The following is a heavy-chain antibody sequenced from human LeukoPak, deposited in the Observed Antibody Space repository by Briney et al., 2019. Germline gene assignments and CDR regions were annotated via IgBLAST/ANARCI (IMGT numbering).Heavy chain of an antibody. Sequence: ASVKVSCKASGGTFSSYAISWVRQAPGQGLEWMGGIIPIFGTANYAQKFQGRVTITTDESTSTAYMELSSLRSEDTAVYYCARDRSRLWFGELLGPFDYWGQGTLVTVSS. CDR1: GGTFSSYA. CDR3: ARDRSRLWFGELLGPFDY. J-gene: IGHJ4*02. V-gene: IGHV1-69*05. D-gene: IGHD3-10*01. CDR2: IIPIFGTA.